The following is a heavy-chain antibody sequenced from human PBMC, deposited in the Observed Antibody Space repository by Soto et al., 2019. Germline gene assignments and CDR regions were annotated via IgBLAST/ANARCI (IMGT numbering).Heavy chain of an antibody. Sequence: GGSLRLSCAASGFTFSSYAMHWVRQAPGKGLEWVAVISYDGSNKYYADSVKGRFTISRDNSKNTLYLQMNSLRAEDTAVYYCARNLPYYDILTGTQNLYYYYYYGMDVWGQGTTVTVSS. CDR1: GFTFSSYA. D-gene: IGHD3-9*01. CDR2: ISYDGSNK. CDR3: ARNLPYYDILTGTQNLYYYYYYGMDV. J-gene: IGHJ6*02. V-gene: IGHV3-30-3*01.